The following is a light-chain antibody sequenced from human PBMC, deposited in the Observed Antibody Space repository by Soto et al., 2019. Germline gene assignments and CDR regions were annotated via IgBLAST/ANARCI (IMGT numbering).Light chain of an antibody. J-gene: IGKJ3*01. CDR1: QSISSY. CDR2: ATS. V-gene: IGKV1-39*01. CDR3: QQVHSFPLT. Sequence: TQMTQSPSPLSASVGDRVTITCPASQSISSYLNWYQQQPEKAPKLLIFATSRLQTGVPSRFSGSGSGTEFTLTISSLQPEDFATYYCQQVHSFPLTFGPGTKVHIK.